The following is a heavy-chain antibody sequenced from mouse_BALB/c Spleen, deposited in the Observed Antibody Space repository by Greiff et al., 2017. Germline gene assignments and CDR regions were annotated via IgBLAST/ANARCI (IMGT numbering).Heavy chain of an antibody. Sequence: EVKLVESGGGLVKPGGSLKLSCAASGFTFSSYAMSWVRQTPEKRLEWVATISSGGSYTYYPDSVKGRFTISRDNAKNTLYLQMSSLRSEDTAMYYCARHSYGNCVYWYFDVWGAGTTVTVSS. J-gene: IGHJ1*01. CDR3: ARHSYGNCVYWYFDV. D-gene: IGHD2-1*01. CDR1: GFTFSSYA. CDR2: ISSGGSYT. V-gene: IGHV5-9-3*01.